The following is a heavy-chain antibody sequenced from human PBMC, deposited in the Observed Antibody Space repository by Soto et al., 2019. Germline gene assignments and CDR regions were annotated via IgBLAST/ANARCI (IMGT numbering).Heavy chain of an antibody. CDR3: ANEKACVADDQNRFDY. Sequence: GGSLRLSCAASGLTFSSYAMSWVRQAPGKGLEWVSAISGSGGSTYYADSVKGRFTISRDNSKNTLYLQMNSLRAEDTPVYYCANEKACVADDQNRFDYWGPGTLVTVSS. CDR1: GLTFSSYA. CDR2: ISGSGGST. V-gene: IGHV3-23*01. J-gene: IGHJ4*01.